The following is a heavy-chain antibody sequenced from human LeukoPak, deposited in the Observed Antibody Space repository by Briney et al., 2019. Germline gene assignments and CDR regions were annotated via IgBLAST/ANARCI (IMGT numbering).Heavy chain of an antibody. Sequence: SETLSLTCAVSGGSVSSSNWWSWVRQPPGKGLEWIGEIYHSGSTNYNPSLKSRVIISVDTSKNQFSLQLNSVTPEDTAVYYCARGWLQSGFGYWGQGTLVTVSS. CDR2: IYHSGST. CDR1: GGSVSSSNW. J-gene: IGHJ4*02. D-gene: IGHD5-24*01. V-gene: IGHV4-4*02. CDR3: ARGWLQSGFGY.